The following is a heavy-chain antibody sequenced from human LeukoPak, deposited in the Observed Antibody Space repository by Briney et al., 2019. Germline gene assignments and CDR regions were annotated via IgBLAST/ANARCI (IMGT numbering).Heavy chain of an antibody. V-gene: IGHV1-2*06. CDR1: AYTFTDNY. D-gene: IGHD3-22*01. CDR3: ARAQNYHDRSGYSDDTFDV. Sequence: ASVKVSCKASAYTFTDNYIHWVRQAPGQGLEWMGRVNPDSGGINYAQKFQGRVTMTRDTSINTAFVELRRLRSDDTATYYCARAQNYHDRSGYSDDTFDVWGHGTMITVSS. CDR2: VNPDSGGI. J-gene: IGHJ3*01.